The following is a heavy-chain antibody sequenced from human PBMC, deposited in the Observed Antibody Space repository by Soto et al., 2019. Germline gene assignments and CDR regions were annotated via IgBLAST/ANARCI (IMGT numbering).Heavy chain of an antibody. D-gene: IGHD2-15*01. CDR3: ARSRGSCSGGSCYLPQNQNLDY. V-gene: IGHV1-2*04. J-gene: IGHJ4*02. Sequence: GASVKVSCKASGYTFTGYYMHWVRQAPGQGLEWMGWINPNSGGTNYAQKFQGWVTMTRDTSISTAYMELSRLRSDDTAVYYCARSRGSCSGGSCYLPQNQNLDYWGQGTLVTVSS. CDR1: GYTFTGYY. CDR2: INPNSGGT.